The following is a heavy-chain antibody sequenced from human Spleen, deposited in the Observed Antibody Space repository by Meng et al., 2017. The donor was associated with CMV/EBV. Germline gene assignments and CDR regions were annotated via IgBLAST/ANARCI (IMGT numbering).Heavy chain of an antibody. CDR3: ARVWTRYLIRS. D-gene: IGHD3-16*01. CDR2: IRYDGTTK. CDR1: GFTFSSYG. J-gene: IGHJ5*02. V-gene: IGHV3-30*02. Sequence: GGSLRLSCAASGFTFSSYGMQWVRQAPGKGLQRVAFIRYDGTTKYYADSVKGRFTISRDNSKNTLYLQMNSLRAEDTAVYYCARVWTRYLIRSWGQGTLVTVSS.